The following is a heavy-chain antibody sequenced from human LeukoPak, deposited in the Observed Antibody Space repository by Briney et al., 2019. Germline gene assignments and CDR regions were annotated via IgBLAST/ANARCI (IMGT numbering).Heavy chain of an antibody. CDR1: GGSISIYY. CDR3: AKTGTPWYYFDY. CDR2: IYYSGCT. J-gene: IGHJ4*02. V-gene: IGHV4-59*12. Sequence: SETLSLTCTVWGGSISIYYWSWVRQPPGKGLEGIGYIYYSGCTNYNPSLTRRVTISVDTSKKQFSLKLSSVTAADTAVYYCAKTGTPWYYFDYWGQGTLVTVSS. D-gene: IGHD1-1*01.